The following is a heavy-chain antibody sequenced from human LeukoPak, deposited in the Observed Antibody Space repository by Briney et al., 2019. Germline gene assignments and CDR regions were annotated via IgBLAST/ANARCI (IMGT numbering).Heavy chain of an antibody. CDR3: ARDRRPYYDSSGLDY. CDR1: GSTFSSYG. V-gene: IGHV3-33*01. J-gene: IGHJ4*02. D-gene: IGHD3-22*01. Sequence: PRGSLRLSCSASGSTFSSYGMHWVRQAPGKGLECVAVIWYDGSNRYYADSVKGRFTISRDNSKNTLYLQMNSLRAEDTAVYYCARDRRPYYDSSGLDYWGQGTLVTVSS. CDR2: IWYDGSNR.